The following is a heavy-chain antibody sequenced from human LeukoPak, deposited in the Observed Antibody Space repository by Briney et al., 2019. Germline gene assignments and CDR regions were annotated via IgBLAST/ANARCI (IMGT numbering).Heavy chain of an antibody. J-gene: IGHJ4*02. CDR1: GFTFTSSA. CDR3: AAVSQIAVAGTGDY. V-gene: IGHV1-58*01. D-gene: IGHD6-19*01. CDR2: IVVGSGNT. Sequence: SVKVSCKASGFTFTSSAVQWVRQARGQRLEWVGWIVVGSGNTNYAQKFQERVTITRDMSTSTAYMELSSLRSEDTAVYYCAAVSQIAVAGTGDYWGQGTLVTVSS.